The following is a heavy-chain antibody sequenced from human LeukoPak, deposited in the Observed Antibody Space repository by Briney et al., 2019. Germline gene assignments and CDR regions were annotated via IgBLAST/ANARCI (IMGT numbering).Heavy chain of an antibody. J-gene: IGHJ6*02. Sequence: ASVKVSCKASGYTFTSYGISWVRQAPGQGLEWKGWISAYNGNTNYAQKLQGRVTMTTDTSTSTAYMELRSLRSDDTAVYYCARVRTVGYCSGGSCYSNRMDVWGQGTTVTVSS. D-gene: IGHD2-15*01. CDR1: GYTFTSYG. V-gene: IGHV1-18*01. CDR3: ARVRTVGYCSGGSCYSNRMDV. CDR2: ISAYNGNT.